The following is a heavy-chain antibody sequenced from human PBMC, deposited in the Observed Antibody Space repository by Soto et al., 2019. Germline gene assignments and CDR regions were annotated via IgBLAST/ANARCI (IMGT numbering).Heavy chain of an antibody. J-gene: IGHJ3*02. CDR3: ARERDSGYDYRDAFDI. D-gene: IGHD5-12*01. Sequence: SETLSLTCTVSGGSISSYYWSWIRQPPGKGLEWIGYIYYSGSTNYNPSLKSRFTISVDTSKNQFSLKLSSVTAADTAVYYCARERDSGYDYRDAFDIWGQGTMVTVSS. CDR2: IYYSGST. V-gene: IGHV4-59*01. CDR1: GGSISSYY.